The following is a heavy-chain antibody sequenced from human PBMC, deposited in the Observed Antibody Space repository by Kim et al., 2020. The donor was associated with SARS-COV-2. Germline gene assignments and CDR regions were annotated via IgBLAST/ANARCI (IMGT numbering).Heavy chain of an antibody. CDR3: ARHGSSSWYYFDY. J-gene: IGHJ4*02. V-gene: IGHV4-59*01. Sequence: SETLSLTCSVSGGSIRSYYWTWIRQPPGKGLEWIGYIFHSGSTNCNPSLKSRVTISVDTSKSQFSLKLTSVTAADTAVYYCARHGSSSWYYFDYWGQGTLVTVSS. CDR2: IFHSGST. CDR1: GGSIRSYY. D-gene: IGHD6-13*01.